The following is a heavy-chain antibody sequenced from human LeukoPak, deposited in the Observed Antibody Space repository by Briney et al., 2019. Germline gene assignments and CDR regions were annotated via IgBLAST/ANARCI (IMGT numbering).Heavy chain of an antibody. V-gene: IGHV1-8*02. CDR2: MNPNSGNT. Sequence: ASVKVSCKASGYTFTSYCVHWVRQATGQGLEWMGWMNPNSGNTGYAQKFQGRVTMTRNTSISTAYMELSSLRSEDTAVYYCARGWCSGGSCYGDFDYWGQGTLVTVSS. D-gene: IGHD2-15*01. CDR3: ARGWCSGGSCYGDFDY. CDR1: GYTFTSYC. J-gene: IGHJ4*02.